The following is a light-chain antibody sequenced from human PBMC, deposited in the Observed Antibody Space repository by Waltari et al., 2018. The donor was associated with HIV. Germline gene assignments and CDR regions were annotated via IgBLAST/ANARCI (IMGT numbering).Light chain of an antibody. CDR1: SSDVGGYDH. CDR3: SSYAGGNTWV. V-gene: IGLV2-8*01. Sequence: QSALAQPPSASGSPGQSVIISCTGTSSDVGGYDHVSWYQQYPGKAPKFLIYEVIRRPSGVADRFHGSKSGNTASLTVSGLQVEDEADYYCSSYAGGNTWVFGGGTKLTVL. CDR2: EVI. J-gene: IGLJ3*02.